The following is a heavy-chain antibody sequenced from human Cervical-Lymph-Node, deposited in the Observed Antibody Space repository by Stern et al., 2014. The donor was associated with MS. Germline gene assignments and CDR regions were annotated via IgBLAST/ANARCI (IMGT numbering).Heavy chain of an antibody. CDR2: IIPIFGTA. CDR3: ARGELKEGLVRGMDV. D-gene: IGHD1-26*01. J-gene: IGHJ6*02. CDR1: GGTLSTYA. V-gene: IGHV1-69*01. Sequence: VQLVDSGAELTKPGSSVKVSCKASGGTLSTYAISWALQAPGQGLEWMAGIIPIFGTANYAQKFQGRVTITADESTSTSYMELSSLRSEDTAVYYCARGELKEGLVRGMDVWGQGTTVTVSS.